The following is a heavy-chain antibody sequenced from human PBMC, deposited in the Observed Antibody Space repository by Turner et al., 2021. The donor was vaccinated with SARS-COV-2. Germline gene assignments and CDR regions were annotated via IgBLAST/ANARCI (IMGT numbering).Heavy chain of an antibody. Sequence: QVQLPESGPGLVKPSGTLSLTCAVSGVSITSHTWWTWVRQPPGKGLEWIGELYHSGRTNYSPSLESRVTMSVDKSKNHFSLKLTSVTAADTAIYYCATQGAIGYRYASWGQGILVTVSS. CDR3: ATQGAIGYRYAS. D-gene: IGHD5-18*01. CDR1: GVSITSHTW. V-gene: IGHV4-4*02. CDR2: LYHSGRT. J-gene: IGHJ4*02.